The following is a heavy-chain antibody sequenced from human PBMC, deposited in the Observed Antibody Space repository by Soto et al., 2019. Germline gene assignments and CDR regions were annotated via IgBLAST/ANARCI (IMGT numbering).Heavy chain of an antibody. CDR3: AASCVGCGGFNYYGMDV. J-gene: IGHJ6*02. V-gene: IGHV4-31*03. Sequence: SQTLSFPCTVSAGSISSDGYYWNWIRQHPGKGLEWIGYIYYSGTTYYNPSLKGRVTISVDTSKNQFSLKLSSVTAADTAVYYCAASCVGCGGFNYYGMDVWGQGTTVT. CDR1: AGSISSDGYY. D-gene: IGHD2-21*01. CDR2: IYYSGTT.